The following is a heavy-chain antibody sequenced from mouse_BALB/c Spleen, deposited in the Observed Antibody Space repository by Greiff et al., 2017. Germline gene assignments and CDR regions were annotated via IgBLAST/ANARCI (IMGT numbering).Heavy chain of an antibody. Sequence: DVQLVESGPGLVKPSQSLTLSCSASGYSFTSGYYWNWIRQCPGNQLEWIRYISYDGSTNYNPTLKNRITITRDTSKNQFFLKLNSVTTEDTATYYCARDTSFAYWGQGTLVTVSA. CDR3: ARDTSFAY. CDR2: ISYDGST. CDR1: GYSFTSGYY. J-gene: IGHJ3*01. V-gene: IGHV3-6*02.